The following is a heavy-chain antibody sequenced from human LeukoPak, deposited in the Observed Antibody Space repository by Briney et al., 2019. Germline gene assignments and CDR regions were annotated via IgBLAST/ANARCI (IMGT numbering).Heavy chain of an antibody. D-gene: IGHD3-10*01. CDR3: ARKRGSGSYHKGPSNWFDP. CDR2: INHSGST. J-gene: IGHJ5*02. CDR1: GGSFSGYY. V-gene: IGHV4-34*01. Sequence: SETLSLTCAVYGGSFSGYYWSWIRQPPGKGLEWIGEINHSGSTNYNPSLKSRVTISVDTSKNQFSLKLSSVTAADTAVYYCARKRGSGSYHKGPSNWFDPWGQGTLVTVSS.